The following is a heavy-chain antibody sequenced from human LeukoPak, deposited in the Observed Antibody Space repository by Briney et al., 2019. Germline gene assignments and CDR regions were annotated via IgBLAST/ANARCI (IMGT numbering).Heavy chain of an antibody. CDR2: NYTSGST. CDR1: GGSISSGSYY. V-gene: IGHV4-61*02. D-gene: IGHD3/OR15-3a*01. J-gene: IGHJ3*02. Sequence: SETLSLTCTVSGGSISSGSYYWSWIRQPAGKGLEWIGRNYTSGSTNYNPSLKSRVTISVDTSKNQFSLKLSSVTAADTAVYYCARELDWGAVNDAFDIWGQGTMVTVSS. CDR3: ARELDWGAVNDAFDI.